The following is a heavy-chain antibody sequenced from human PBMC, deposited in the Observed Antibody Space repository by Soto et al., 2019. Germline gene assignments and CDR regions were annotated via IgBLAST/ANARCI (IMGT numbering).Heavy chain of an antibody. CDR3: AKRGGYSNYENWFDP. D-gene: IGHD4-4*01. CDR1: GFTFSSYA. J-gene: IGHJ5*02. CDR2: ISGSGGST. Sequence: EVQLLESGGGLVQPGGSLRLSCAASGFTFSSYAMSWVRQAPGKGLEWVSAISGSGGSTYYADSMKGRFTISRDNSKNTLYLQMNSLRAEDTDVYYCAKRGGYSNYENWFDPWGQGTLVTVSS. V-gene: IGHV3-23*01.